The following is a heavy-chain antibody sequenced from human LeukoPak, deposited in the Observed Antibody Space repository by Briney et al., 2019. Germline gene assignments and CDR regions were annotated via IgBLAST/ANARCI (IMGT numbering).Heavy chain of an antibody. V-gene: IGHV4-59*13. CDR2: IHNSGST. D-gene: IGHD3-3*01. CDR1: GGSISDYY. J-gene: IGHJ5*02. CDR3: ARGLGITMFGVVTIRRFGP. Sequence: SETLSLTCTVSGGSISDYYWNWIRQPPGKGLEWMGYIHNSGSTKYNPSLKSRVTISVDTSKNQFSLKLSSVTAADTAIYYCARGLGITMFGVVTIRRFGPWGQGILVTVSS.